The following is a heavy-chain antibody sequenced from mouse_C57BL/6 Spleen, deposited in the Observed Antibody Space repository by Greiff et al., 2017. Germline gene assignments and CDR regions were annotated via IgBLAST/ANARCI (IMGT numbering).Heavy chain of an antibody. J-gene: IGHJ3*01. CDR3: ARSNWDKGAWFAY. CDR2: ISDGGSYT. V-gene: IGHV5-4*01. Sequence: EVQRVESGGGLVKPGGSLTLSCAASGFTFSSYAMSWVRQTPEKRLEWVATISDGGSYTYYPDNVKGRFTISRDHAKNNLYLQMSHLKSEDTAMYYCARSNWDKGAWFAYWGQGTLVTVSA. D-gene: IGHD4-1*01. CDR1: GFTFSSYA.